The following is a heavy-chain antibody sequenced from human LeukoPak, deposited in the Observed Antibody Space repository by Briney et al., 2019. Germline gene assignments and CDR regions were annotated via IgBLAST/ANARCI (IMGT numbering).Heavy chain of an antibody. CDR2: INPSGGST. D-gene: IGHD3-22*01. CDR1: GYTFTSYY. Sequence: ASVKVSCKASGYTFTSYYMHWVRQAPGQGLEWMGIINPSGGSTSYAQKFQGRVTMTRDTSTSTVYMELSSLRSEDTAVYYCARVYYYDSSGYYTGGGYYFDYWGQGTLVTVSS. V-gene: IGHV1-46*01. CDR3: ARVYYYDSSGYYTGGGYYFDY. J-gene: IGHJ4*02.